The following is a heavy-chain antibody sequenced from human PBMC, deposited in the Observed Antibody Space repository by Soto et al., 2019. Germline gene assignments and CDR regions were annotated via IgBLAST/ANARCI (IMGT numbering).Heavy chain of an antibody. CDR2: MNPNSGNT. Sequence: ASVRVSFKASGYTFTSYDINWLRQATGQGLEWMGWMNPNSGNTGYAQKFQGRVTMTRNTSISTAYMELSSLRSEDTAVYYCARGWSSSESDPWGQGTLVTVSS. V-gene: IGHV1-8*01. J-gene: IGHJ5*02. CDR3: ARGWSSSESDP. D-gene: IGHD6-13*01. CDR1: GYTFTSYD.